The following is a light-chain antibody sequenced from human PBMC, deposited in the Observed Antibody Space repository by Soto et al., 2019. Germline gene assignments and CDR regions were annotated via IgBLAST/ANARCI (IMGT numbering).Light chain of an antibody. J-gene: IGKJ2*01. CDR3: QHFDNLPYT. V-gene: IGKV1-33*01. CDR1: QDISNY. Sequence: DIQMTQSPSSLSASVGDRVTITCQASQDISNYLNWYQQKPGIAPKLLIYHASNLETGVPSRFSGGGSGTDFTFTISSLQPEDIATYYCQHFDNLPYTFGQGTKLEIK. CDR2: HAS.